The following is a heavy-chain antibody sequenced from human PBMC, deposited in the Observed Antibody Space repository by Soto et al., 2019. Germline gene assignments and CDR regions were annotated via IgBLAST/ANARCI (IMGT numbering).Heavy chain of an antibody. V-gene: IGHV3-30*04. D-gene: IGHD2-2*03. CDR1: GFTFSSYA. Sequence: GESLKISCAASGFTFSSYAMHWVRQAPGKGLEWVAVISYDGSNKYYADSVKGRFTISRDNSKNTLYLQMNSLRAEDTAVYYCARGGYVDIGAFDIWGQGTMVTVSS. CDR3: ARGGYVDIGAFDI. J-gene: IGHJ3*02. CDR2: ISYDGSNK.